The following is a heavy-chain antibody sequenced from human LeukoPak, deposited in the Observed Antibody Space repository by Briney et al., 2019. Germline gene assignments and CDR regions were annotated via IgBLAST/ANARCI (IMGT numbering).Heavy chain of an antibody. J-gene: IGHJ4*02. CDR1: GFTFSSYA. CDR3: AKGPRGSGWLRRIDY. D-gene: IGHD6-19*01. Sequence: PGGSLRLSCAASGFTFSSYAMSWVRQAPGKGLEWVSAISGSGGSTYYADSVKGRFTISRDNSKNTLYLQMNSLRAEDTAVYYCAKGPRGSGWLRRIDYWGQGTLVTVSS. CDR2: ISGSGGST. V-gene: IGHV3-23*01.